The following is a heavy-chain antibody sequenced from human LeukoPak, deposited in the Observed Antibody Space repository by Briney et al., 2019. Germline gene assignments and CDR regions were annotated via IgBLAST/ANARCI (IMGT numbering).Heavy chain of an antibody. CDR2: INPNSGGT. D-gene: IGHD5-12*01. V-gene: IGHV1-2*02. J-gene: IGHJ3*02. Sequence: GASVKVSCKASGYTFTGYYMHWVRQAPGQGLEWMGWINPNSGGTNYAQKFQGRVTMTRDTSISTAYMELSRLRSDDTAVYYCARGREGGYYDAFDIWGQGTMVTVSS. CDR1: GYTFTGYY. CDR3: ARGREGGYYDAFDI.